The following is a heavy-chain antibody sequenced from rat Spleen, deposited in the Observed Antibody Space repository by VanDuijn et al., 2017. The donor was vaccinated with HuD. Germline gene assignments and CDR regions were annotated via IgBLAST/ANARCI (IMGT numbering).Heavy chain of an antibody. D-gene: IGHD1-8*01. CDR2: INYSGSN. V-gene: IGHV3-1*01. Sequence: EVQLQESGPGLVKPSQSFSLTCSVAYYSVRSSYRWNWIRKFPGNKMEWMGYINYSGSNTYNPSLKSRISITRDSSKNQFFLQLNSVTTEDTATYYCAREGATVDYWGQGVMVTVSS. CDR1: YYSVRSSY. J-gene: IGHJ2*01. CDR3: AREGATVDY.